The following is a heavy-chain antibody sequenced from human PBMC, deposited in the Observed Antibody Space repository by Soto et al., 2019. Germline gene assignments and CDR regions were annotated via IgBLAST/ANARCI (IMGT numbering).Heavy chain of an antibody. CDR1: GGTFSNYV. D-gene: IGHD3-22*01. CDR2: IIPISGAA. V-gene: IGHV1-69*06. J-gene: IGHJ4*02. Sequence: QVQLVQSGAEVKKPGSSVKVSCKASGGTFSNYVVNWVRQAPGQGLEWMGRIIPISGAANYAQKFQGRVTITADKSTSTSYMELSSLRSEDTAVYYCAKGSPVGYYYGSSGFDYWGQGTLVTVSS. CDR3: AKGSPVGYYYGSSGFDY.